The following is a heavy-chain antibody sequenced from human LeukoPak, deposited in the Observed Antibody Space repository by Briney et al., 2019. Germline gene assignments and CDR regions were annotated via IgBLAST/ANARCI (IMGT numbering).Heavy chain of an antibody. CDR3: AHALRFLQWQYFDY. CDR2: IYWNDDK. Sequence: SGPTLVKPTQTLTLTCTFSGISLSTSGVGVGWIRQPPGKALKWLAIIYWNDDKHYSPSLKSRLTITKDTSKNQVVLTMTNVDPVDTATYYCAHALRFLQWQYFDYWGQGTLVTVSS. CDR1: GISLSTSGVG. V-gene: IGHV2-5*01. J-gene: IGHJ4*02. D-gene: IGHD3-3*01.